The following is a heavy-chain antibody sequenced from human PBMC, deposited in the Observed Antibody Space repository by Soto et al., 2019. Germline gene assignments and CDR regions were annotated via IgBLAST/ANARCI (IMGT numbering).Heavy chain of an antibody. Sequence: SETLSLSCTVSGASISTYYWSWIRQPPGKGLEWIGYISYSGSTNYNPSLKSRVTISFDASKNQISLQVRSATAADAAVYYCARDLKEYCSDGKCNWFDPWGQGTLVTVSS. J-gene: IGHJ5*02. CDR1: GASISTYY. CDR3: ARDLKEYCSDGKCNWFDP. D-gene: IGHD2-15*01. V-gene: IGHV4-59*01. CDR2: ISYSGST.